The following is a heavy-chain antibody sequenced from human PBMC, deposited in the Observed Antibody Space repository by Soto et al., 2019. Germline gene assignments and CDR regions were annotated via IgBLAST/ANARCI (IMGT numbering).Heavy chain of an antibody. CDR3: ASEEWELGWFDP. CDR1: GCSISSSSYY. D-gene: IGHD1-26*01. CDR2: IYYSGST. Sequence: SETLSLTCTVSGCSISSSSYYWGWIRQPPGKGLERIGSIYYSGSTYYNPSLKSRVTISVDTSKNQFSLKLSSVTAADTAVYYCASEEWELGWFDPWGQGTLVTVSS. V-gene: IGHV4-39*01. J-gene: IGHJ5*02.